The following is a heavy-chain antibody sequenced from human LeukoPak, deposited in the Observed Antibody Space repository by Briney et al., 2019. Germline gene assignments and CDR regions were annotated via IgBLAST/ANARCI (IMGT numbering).Heavy chain of an antibody. J-gene: IGHJ6*02. Sequence: SETLSLTCTVSGGSISSYYWSWIRQPAGKGLEWIGRIYTSGSTNYNPSLKSRVTMSVDASKNQFSLKLSSVTAADTAVYYCARDGRATSYGYQLYYYYGMDVWGQGTTVTVSS. V-gene: IGHV4-4*07. D-gene: IGHD5-18*01. CDR2: IYTSGST. CDR3: ARDGRATSYGYQLYYYYGMDV. CDR1: GGSISSYY.